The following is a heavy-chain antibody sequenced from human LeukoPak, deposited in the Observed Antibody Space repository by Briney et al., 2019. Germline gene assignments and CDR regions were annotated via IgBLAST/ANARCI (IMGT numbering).Heavy chain of an antibody. J-gene: IGHJ4*02. Sequence: GGSLRLSCAASGLTVSSNYMSWVRQAPGKGLEWVSVIYSGGRTEYADSVKGRFTISRDNSKNTLYLQMNSLRAEDTAVYYCARESGGYYGVTLDYWGQGTLVTVSS. CDR3: ARESGGYYGVTLDY. D-gene: IGHD1-26*01. V-gene: IGHV3-66*01. CDR2: IYSGGRT. CDR1: GLTVSSNY.